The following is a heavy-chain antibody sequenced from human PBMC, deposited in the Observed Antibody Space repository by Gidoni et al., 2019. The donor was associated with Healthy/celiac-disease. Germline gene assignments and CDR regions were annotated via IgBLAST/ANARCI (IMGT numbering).Heavy chain of an antibody. J-gene: IGHJ4*02. Sequence: QVQLQQWGAGLLKPSETLSLTCAVYGGSFSGYYWSWIRQPPGKGLEWIGEINHSGSTNYNPSLKSRVTISVDTSKNQFSLKLNSVTAEDTAVYYCASPDTDWGQGTLVTVSS. CDR1: GGSFSGYY. CDR2: INHSGST. D-gene: IGHD5-18*01. V-gene: IGHV4-34*01. CDR3: ASPDTD.